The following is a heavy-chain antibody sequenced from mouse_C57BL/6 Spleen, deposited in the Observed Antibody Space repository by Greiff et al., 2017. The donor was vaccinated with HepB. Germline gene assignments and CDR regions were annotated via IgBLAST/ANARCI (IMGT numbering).Heavy chain of an antibody. J-gene: IGHJ1*03. CDR2: INYDGSST. CDR1: GFTFSDYY. D-gene: IGHD4-1*01. V-gene: IGHV5-16*01. CDR3: ARDPTGGYFDV. Sequence: EVQLVESEGGLVQPGSSMKLSCTASGFTFSDYYMAWVRQVPEKGLEWVANINYDGSSTYYLDSLKSRFIISRDNAKNILDLQMSSLKSEDTATYYCARDPTGGYFDVWGTGTTVTVSS.